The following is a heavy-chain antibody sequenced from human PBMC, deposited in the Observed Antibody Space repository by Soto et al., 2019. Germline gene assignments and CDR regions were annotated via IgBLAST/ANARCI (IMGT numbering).Heavy chain of an antibody. J-gene: IGHJ4*02. Sequence: LRLSCAASGFTFSSYGMHWVRQAPGKGLEWVAVISYDGSNKYYADSVKGRFTISRDNSKNTLYLQMNSLRAEDTAVYYCAKSIAVAGYFDYWGQGTLVTVSS. D-gene: IGHD6-19*01. CDR1: GFTFSSYG. V-gene: IGHV3-30*18. CDR2: ISYDGSNK. CDR3: AKSIAVAGYFDY.